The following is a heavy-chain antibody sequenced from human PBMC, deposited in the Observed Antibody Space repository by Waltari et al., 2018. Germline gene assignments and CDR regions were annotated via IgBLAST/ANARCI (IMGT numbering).Heavy chain of an antibody. J-gene: IGHJ4*02. V-gene: IGHV4-4*02. CDR1: ADSMSASYW. Sequence: QVQLQESGPGLVKPSGTLSVTCTVSADSMSASYWWSWVRQPPGKGLEWIGQIHYSGRSNYNPSLESRVTVSIDTSSNQFSLKVTSATAADTAVYYCARDRGRGLFLDSWGQGTLVTVSP. CDR2: IHYSGRS. D-gene: IGHD2-15*01. CDR3: ARDRGRGLFLDS.